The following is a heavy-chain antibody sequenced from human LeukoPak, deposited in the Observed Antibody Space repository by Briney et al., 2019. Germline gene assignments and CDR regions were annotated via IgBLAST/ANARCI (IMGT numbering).Heavy chain of an antibody. CDR2: IKQDGSEK. V-gene: IGHV3-7*01. CDR1: GFTFSSYW. Sequence: TGGSLRLSCAASGFTFSSYWMSWVRQAPGKGLEWVANIKQDGSEKYYVDSVKGRFTISRDNAKNSLYLQMNSLRAEDTAVYYCARSDQQLGCGYYYYYMDVWGKGTTVTVSS. CDR3: ARSDQQLGCGYYYYYMDV. J-gene: IGHJ6*03. D-gene: IGHD6-13*01.